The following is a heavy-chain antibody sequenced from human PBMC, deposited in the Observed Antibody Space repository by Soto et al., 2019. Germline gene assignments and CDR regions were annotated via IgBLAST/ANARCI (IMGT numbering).Heavy chain of an antibody. CDR1: GGSITDKW. J-gene: IGHJ4*02. Sequence: QVQLQESGPGLVKPSGILSLTCAVSGGSITDKWWSWIRQTPGKGLEWIGEVHHSGSTNYSPSLKSRVTMSVDTSMIDFSLKLFSLTAADTAIYYCAREGDHPFSLGYWGQGTLVTVSS. D-gene: IGHD3-16*01. CDR3: AREGDHPFSLGY. V-gene: IGHV4-4*02. CDR2: VHHSGST.